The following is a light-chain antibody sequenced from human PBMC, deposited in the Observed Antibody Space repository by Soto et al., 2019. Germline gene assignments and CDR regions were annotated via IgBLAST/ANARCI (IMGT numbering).Light chain of an antibody. CDR1: GSNIGSNT. Sequence: QSVLTQPPSASGTPGQRVTISCSGSGSNIGSNTVYWYQQLPGTAPKLLIYNYNKRPSGVPDRFSGSQSGTSASLAISGLQSDDEADFYCAAWDDSLNGVLFGGGTKVTVL. V-gene: IGLV1-44*01. CDR3: AAWDDSLNGVL. CDR2: NYN. J-gene: IGLJ2*01.